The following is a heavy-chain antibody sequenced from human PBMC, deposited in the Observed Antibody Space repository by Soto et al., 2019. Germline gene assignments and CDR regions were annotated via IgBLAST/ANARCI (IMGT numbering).Heavy chain of an antibody. CDR3: AKDITGGSGRHYYYYGMDV. CDR1: GFTFDDYT. J-gene: IGHJ6*02. CDR2: ISWDGGST. V-gene: IGHV3-43*01. D-gene: IGHD3-10*01. Sequence: EVQLVESGGVVVQPGGSLRLSCAASGFTFDDYTMHWVRQAPGKGLEWVSLISWDGGSTYYADSVKGRFTISRDNSKNSLYLQMNSLRTEDTALYYCAKDITGGSGRHYYYYGMDVWGQGTTVTVSS.